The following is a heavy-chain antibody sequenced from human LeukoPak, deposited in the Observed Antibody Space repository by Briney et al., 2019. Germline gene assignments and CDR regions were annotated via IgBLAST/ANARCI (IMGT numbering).Heavy chain of an antibody. Sequence: GGSLRLSCAASGFTVNTNYMNWVRQAPGKGLEWVSILYSGSSTYYADSVEGRFIVSRDSSKNTLSLQMNDLRAEDTAVYYCARVGDHFHWYLDLWGRGTLVTVSP. D-gene: IGHD3-3*02. CDR3: ARVGDHFHWYLDL. J-gene: IGHJ2*01. V-gene: IGHV3-53*01. CDR2: LYSGSST. CDR1: GFTVNTNY.